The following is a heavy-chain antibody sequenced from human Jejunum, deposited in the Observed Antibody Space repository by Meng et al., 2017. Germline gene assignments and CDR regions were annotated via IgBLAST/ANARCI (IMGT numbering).Heavy chain of an antibody. J-gene: IGHJ3*02. CDR1: GITFSRYW. Sequence: GESLKISCAASGITFSRYWMHWVRQAPGKGLEWFSRINTDGSNTRYADSVKGRFAISRDNAKNTLYLQMNSLRAEDTAVYYCARGRTYYGYDAFDIWGQGTMVTVSS. V-gene: IGHV3-74*01. D-gene: IGHD1-26*01. CDR3: ARGRTYYGYDAFDI. CDR2: INTDGSNT.